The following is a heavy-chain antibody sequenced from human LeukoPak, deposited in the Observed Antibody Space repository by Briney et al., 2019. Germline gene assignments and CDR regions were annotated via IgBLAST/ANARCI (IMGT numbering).Heavy chain of an antibody. CDR1: GFTFSSYS. Sequence: GGSLRLSCAASGFTFSSYSMNWVRQAPGKGLEWVSAISGSGGSTYYADSVKGRFTISRDNSKNTLYLQMNSLRAEDTAVYYCAKDRGLFGGSYSWFDPWGQGTLVTVSS. J-gene: IGHJ5*02. CDR2: ISGSGGST. CDR3: AKDRGLFGGSYSWFDP. V-gene: IGHV3-23*01. D-gene: IGHD1-26*01.